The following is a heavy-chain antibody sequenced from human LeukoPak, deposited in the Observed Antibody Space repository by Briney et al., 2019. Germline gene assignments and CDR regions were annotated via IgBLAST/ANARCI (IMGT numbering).Heavy chain of an antibody. CDR2: IYTSGST. J-gene: IGHJ5*02. V-gene: IGHV4-4*09. D-gene: IGHD6-13*01. Sequence: SETLSLTCTVSGGSISSYYWSWIRQPPGKGLEWIGYIYTSGSTNYNLSLKSRVTISVDTSKNQFSLKLSSVTAADTAVYYCARHPGGSSWYWFDPWGQGTLVTVSS. CDR3: ARHPGGSSWYWFDP. CDR1: GGSISSYY.